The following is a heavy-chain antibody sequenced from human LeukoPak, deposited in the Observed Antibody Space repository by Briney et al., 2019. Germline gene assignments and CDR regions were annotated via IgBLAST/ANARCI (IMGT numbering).Heavy chain of an antibody. D-gene: IGHD5-18*01. CDR2: MNPNSGNT. V-gene: IGHV1-8*01. CDR3: ARRNTAMVAGLDY. J-gene: IGHJ4*02. Sequence: ASVKVSCKASGYTFTTYDINWVREATGRGLEWMGWMNPNSGNTGYAQKFQGRVTMTRNTSISTAFMELSGLRSEDTAVYFCARRNTAMVAGLDYSGQGSLVAVSS. CDR1: GYTFTTYD.